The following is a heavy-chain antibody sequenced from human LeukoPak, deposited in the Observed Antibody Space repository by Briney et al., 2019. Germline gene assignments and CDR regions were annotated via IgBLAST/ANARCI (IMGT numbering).Heavy chain of an antibody. Sequence: SETLSLTCAVSGYSISSSNWWGWIRQPPGKGLEWIGYIYYSGSTYYNPSLKSRVTISVDTSKNQFSLKLSSVTAADTAVYYCARTDDYGVSWGQGTLVTVSS. CDR2: IYYSGST. CDR1: GYSISSSNW. CDR3: ARTDDYGVS. V-gene: IGHV4-28*01. D-gene: IGHD4-17*01. J-gene: IGHJ4*02.